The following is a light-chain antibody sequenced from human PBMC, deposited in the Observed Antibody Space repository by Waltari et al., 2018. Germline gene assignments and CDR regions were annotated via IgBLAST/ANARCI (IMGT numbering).Light chain of an antibody. CDR1: QSVSSN. V-gene: IGKV3-15*01. CDR2: GAS. CDR3: QHSDT. J-gene: IGKJ2*01. Sequence: EIVMTQSTGTLSVSPAEKATLSCRASQSVSSNLAWYQQKPGQSPRLLIYGASTSATGIPARFSGSGSGTDFTLTISSLQSEDFAVYYCQHSDTFGQGTKLEIK.